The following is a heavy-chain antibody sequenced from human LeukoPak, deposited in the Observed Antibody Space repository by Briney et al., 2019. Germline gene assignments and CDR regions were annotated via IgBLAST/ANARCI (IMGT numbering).Heavy chain of an antibody. V-gene: IGHV1-18*01. CDR1: GYTFTSYG. CDR2: ISAYNGNT. J-gene: IGHJ6*02. D-gene: IGHD1-26*01. Sequence: ASVKVSCKASGYTFTSYGISWVRQAPGQGPEWMGWISAYNGNTNYAQKFQGRVTMTRDTSISTAYMELSRLRSDDTAVYYCARDLYSGSYYYYYYGMDVWGQGTTVTVSS. CDR3: ARDLYSGSYYYYYYGMDV.